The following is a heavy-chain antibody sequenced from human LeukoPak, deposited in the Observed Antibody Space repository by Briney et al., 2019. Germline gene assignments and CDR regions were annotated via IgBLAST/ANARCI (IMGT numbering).Heavy chain of an antibody. CDR3: ARDRGEAADGKNWFDP. CDR2: INHSGST. D-gene: IGHD6-13*01. V-gene: IGHV4-34*01. J-gene: IGHJ5*02. Sequence: SETLSLTCAVYGGSFSGYYWSWIRQPPGKGLEWIGEINHSGSTNYNPSLKSRVTISVDTSKNQFSLQLNSVTPEDTAVYYCARDRGEAADGKNWFDPWGQGTLVTVSS. CDR1: GGSFSGYY.